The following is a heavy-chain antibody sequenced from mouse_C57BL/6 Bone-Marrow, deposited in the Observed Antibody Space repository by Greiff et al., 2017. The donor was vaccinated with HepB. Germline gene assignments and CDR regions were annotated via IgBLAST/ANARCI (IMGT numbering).Heavy chain of an antibody. CDR1: GYTFTSYG. CDR2: IYPRSGNT. D-gene: IGHD2-5*01. Sequence: QVQLKESGAELARPGASVKLSCKASGYTFTSYGISWVKQRTGQGLEWIGEIYPRSGNTYYNEKFKGKATLTADKSSSTAYMELRSLTSEDSAVYFCARKCYSNYGFAYWGQGTLVTVSA. V-gene: IGHV1-81*01. J-gene: IGHJ3*01. CDR3: ARKCYSNYGFAY.